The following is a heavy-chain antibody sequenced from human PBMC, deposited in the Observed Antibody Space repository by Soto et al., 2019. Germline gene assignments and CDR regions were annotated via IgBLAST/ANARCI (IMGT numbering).Heavy chain of an antibody. CDR2: ISGGGDAT. CDR3: ARKILGSTSRPNYWYFDL. D-gene: IGHD2-2*01. J-gene: IGHJ2*01. Sequence: EVQLLESGGGLVQPGGSLRLSCAGSGFTFINYAMYWVRQAPGKGLEWVSSISGGGDATFFADSVRGRFTISRDNSKNTVPLQMNSLGVDDTDVYYCARKILGSTSRPNYWYFDLWGRGTLVTVSS. V-gene: IGHV3-23*01. CDR1: GFTFINYA.